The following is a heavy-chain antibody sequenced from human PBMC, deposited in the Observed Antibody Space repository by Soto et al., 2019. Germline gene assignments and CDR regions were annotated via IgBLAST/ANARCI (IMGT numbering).Heavy chain of an antibody. V-gene: IGHV4-30-4*01. D-gene: IGHD2-2*01. Sequence: SHTYTVSDGNSIGRDYYWSRKQQPPGKGLEWIGYIYYSGSTSYNASLKSRTSISADPSNNQFSLKLHSLTAADTAVYFCGTMPIVVEPAAMDVRGPGTSVIV. J-gene: IGHJ6*02. CDR1: DGNSIGRDYY. CDR3: GTMPIVVEPAAMDV. CDR2: IYYSGST.